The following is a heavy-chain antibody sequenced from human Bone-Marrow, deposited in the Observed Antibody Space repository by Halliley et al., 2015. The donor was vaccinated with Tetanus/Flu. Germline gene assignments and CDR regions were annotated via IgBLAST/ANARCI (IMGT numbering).Heavy chain of an antibody. CDR3: TRDLY. V-gene: IGHV3-49*04. Sequence: SLRLSCSTSGFTFADYAMSWVRQAPGKGLEWVGIIRGKAYGGATEYAASVKGRFTISRDDSKSIAYLHMNSLKPEDTAVYCCTRDLYWGQGTLVTVSS. CDR1: GFTFADYA. CDR2: IRGKAYGGAT. J-gene: IGHJ4*02.